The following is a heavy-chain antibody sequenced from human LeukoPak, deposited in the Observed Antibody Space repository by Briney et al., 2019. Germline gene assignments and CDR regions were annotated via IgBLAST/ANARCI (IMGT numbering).Heavy chain of an antibody. CDR2: INARSGDT. CDR1: GYTFTDYY. J-gene: IGHJ6*03. CDR3: ARDEFYNVYYSVKYHYIGMDV. D-gene: IGHD3-10*02. V-gene: IGHV1-2*06. Sequence: ASVKVSCKASGYTFTDYYVHWVRQAPGQGLEWMGRINARSGDTNAAQRFQGRVTMTRVTSITTAYLELSRLRSDDTAVYYCARDEFYNVYYSVKYHYIGMDVWAKGTRVTFSS.